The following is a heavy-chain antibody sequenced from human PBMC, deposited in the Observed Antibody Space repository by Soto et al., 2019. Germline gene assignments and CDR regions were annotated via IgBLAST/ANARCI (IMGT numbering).Heavy chain of an antibody. CDR3: ARGFGAAARDFRSFDY. CDR1: GGTFSSYA. Sequence: QVPLVQSGAEVKKPGSSVKVYCKASGGTFSSYAISWVRQAPGHGLEWMGGIIPIFGTANYAQKFQGRVTITADESTSTAYMELSSLRSEDTAVYYCARGFGAAARDFRSFDYWGQGTLVTVSS. D-gene: IGHD6-6*01. J-gene: IGHJ4*02. V-gene: IGHV1-69*01. CDR2: IIPIFGTA.